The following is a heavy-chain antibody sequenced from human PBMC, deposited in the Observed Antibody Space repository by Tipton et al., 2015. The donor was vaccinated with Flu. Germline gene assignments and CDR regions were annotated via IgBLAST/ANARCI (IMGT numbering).Heavy chain of an antibody. CDR1: GGSISSGGYY. V-gene: IGHV4-31*03. J-gene: IGHJ4*02. CDR2: IYYSGST. D-gene: IGHD3-22*01. CDR3: ASQYDSSGYYFDY. Sequence: TLSLTCTVSGGSISSGGYYWSWIRQHPGKGLEWIGYIYYSGSTYYNPSLKSRVTISVDTSKNQFSLKLSSVTAADTAVYYCASQYDSSGYYFDYWGQGTLVTVSS.